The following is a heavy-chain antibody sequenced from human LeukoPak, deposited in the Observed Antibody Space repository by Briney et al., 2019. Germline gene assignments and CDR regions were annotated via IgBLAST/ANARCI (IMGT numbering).Heavy chain of an antibody. Sequence: ASVKVSCKASGYTFTSYDINWVRQATGQGLEWMGWMNPNSGNTGYAQKFQGRVTMTRNTSISTAYMELSSLRSEDTAVYYCARAADYYDFWSGYYTAEYFQHWGQGTLVTASS. V-gene: IGHV1-8*01. CDR1: GYTFTSYD. D-gene: IGHD3-3*01. CDR3: ARAADYYDFWSGYYTAEYFQH. CDR2: MNPNSGNT. J-gene: IGHJ1*01.